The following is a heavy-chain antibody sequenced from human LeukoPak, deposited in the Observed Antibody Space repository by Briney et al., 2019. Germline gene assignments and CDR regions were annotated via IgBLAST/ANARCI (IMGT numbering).Heavy chain of an antibody. Sequence: SGRSLRLSCAASGFTFDDYAMHWVRQAPGKGLEWVSGISWNSGSIGYADSVKGRFTISRDNSKSTLYLQMNSLRAEDTAVYYCAKGSKAVVFTRDHYMDVWGKGTTVTFSS. CDR3: AKGSKAVVFTRDHYMDV. CDR2: ISWNSGSI. V-gene: IGHV3-9*01. CDR1: GFTFDDYA. D-gene: IGHD3-22*01. J-gene: IGHJ6*03.